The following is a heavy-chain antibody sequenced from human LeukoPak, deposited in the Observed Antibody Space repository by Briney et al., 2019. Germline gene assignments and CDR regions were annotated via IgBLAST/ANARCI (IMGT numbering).Heavy chain of an antibody. V-gene: IGHV3-23*01. CDR1: GFTFSSYW. CDR2: LGYSGAAP. D-gene: IGHD2-15*01. J-gene: IGHJ4*02. Sequence: GGSLRLSCAASGFTFSSYWMSWVRQAPGSGLEWLSALGYSGAAPYYADSVKGRFTISRDNSKNTLYLQMNSLRVEDTAIYYCARQLGYCSDGTCYFDYWGQGALVTVTS. CDR3: ARQLGYCSDGTCYFDY.